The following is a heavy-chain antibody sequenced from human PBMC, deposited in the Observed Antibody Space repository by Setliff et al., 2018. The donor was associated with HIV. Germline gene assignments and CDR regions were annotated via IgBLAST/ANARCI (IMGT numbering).Heavy chain of an antibody. CDR2: VLANDEK. J-gene: IGHJ5*02. Sequence: SGPTLVNPTETLTLTCTVSGFSLNNLRMSVTWIRQPPGKALEWLGNVLANDEKSYTASLKTRLTISKDTSKSQVVLTMSNMDPVDTATYYCAHSQGITIFGVVMDQVWFDPWGQGTLVTVSS. CDR1: GFSLNNLRMS. CDR3: AHSQGITIFGVVMDQVWFDP. D-gene: IGHD3-3*01. V-gene: IGHV2-26*01.